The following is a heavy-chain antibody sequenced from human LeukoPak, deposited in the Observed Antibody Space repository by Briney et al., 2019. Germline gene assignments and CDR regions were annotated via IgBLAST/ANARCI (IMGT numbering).Heavy chain of an antibody. V-gene: IGHV3-33*01. J-gene: IGHJ4*02. CDR2: IWYDGSNK. CDR3: ARGYSSSSWFDY. CDR1: GFTFSSYG. Sequence: GGSLRLSCAASGFTFSSYGMHWVRQAPGKGLEWVAVIWYDGSNKYYADSVKGRFTISRDNSKNTLYLQMNSLRAEDTAVYYCARGYSSSSWFDYWGQGTLVTVSS. D-gene: IGHD6-6*01.